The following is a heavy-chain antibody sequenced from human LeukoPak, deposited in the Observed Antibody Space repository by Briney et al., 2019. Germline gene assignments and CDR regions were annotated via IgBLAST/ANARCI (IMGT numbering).Heavy chain of an antibody. Sequence: PSETLSLTCTVSGGSISSYYWSWIRQPPGKGLEWIGYIYYSGSTNYNPSLKSRVTISVDTSKNQFSLKLSSVTAADTAVYYCARPRRAGTKYDAFDIWGQGTMVTVSS. CDR3: ARPRRAGTKYDAFDI. CDR2: IYYSGST. CDR1: GGSISSYY. J-gene: IGHJ3*02. D-gene: IGHD6-19*01. V-gene: IGHV4-59*01.